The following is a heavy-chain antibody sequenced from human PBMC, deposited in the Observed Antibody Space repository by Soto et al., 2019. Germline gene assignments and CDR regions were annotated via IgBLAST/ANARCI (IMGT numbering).Heavy chain of an antibody. CDR3: SMGRMVSTSFYGMDV. D-gene: IGHD2-8*01. Sequence: EVQLVESGGGLVQPGGSLRLSCATSGFTLSDHYMDWVRQAPGKGLEWVARSRNKANSHTTDYAASVKGRFTISRDESKDSVDLQMSSLKSEDTAVYYCSMGRMVSTSFYGMDVWGQGTTVTV. V-gene: IGHV3-72*01. CDR1: GFTLSDHY. CDR2: SRNKANSHTT. J-gene: IGHJ6*02.